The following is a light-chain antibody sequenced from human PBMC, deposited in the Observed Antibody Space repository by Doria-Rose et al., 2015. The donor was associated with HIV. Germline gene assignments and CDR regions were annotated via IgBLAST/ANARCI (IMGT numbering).Light chain of an antibody. J-gene: IGKJ1*01. Sequence: EIALTQSPGTLSLSPGERATLSCRASQSFSSTYLAWYQQKPGQAPSLLIYDASTRATGIPDRFSASGSGTGFTLTINRLEPEDFALYYCHQYGTSWTFGQGTKVEI. V-gene: IGKV3-20*01. CDR3: HQYGTSWT. CDR2: DAS. CDR1: QSFSSTY.